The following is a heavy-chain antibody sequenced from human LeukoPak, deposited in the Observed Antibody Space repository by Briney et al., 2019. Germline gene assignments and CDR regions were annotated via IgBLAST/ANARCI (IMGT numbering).Heavy chain of an antibody. Sequence: PSETLSLTCTVSGGSISSYYWSWIRQPPGKGLEWIGYIYYSGSTNYNPSLKSRVTISVDTSKNQFSLKLSSVTAADTAVYYCARDPPYYYDSSGYGAQNWGQGTLVTVSS. CDR1: GGSISSYY. J-gene: IGHJ4*02. V-gene: IGHV4-59*01. CDR3: ARDPPYYYDSSGYGAQN. CDR2: IYYSGST. D-gene: IGHD3-22*01.